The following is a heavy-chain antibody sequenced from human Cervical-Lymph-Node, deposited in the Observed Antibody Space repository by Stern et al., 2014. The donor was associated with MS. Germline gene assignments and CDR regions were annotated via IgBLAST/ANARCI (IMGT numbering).Heavy chain of an antibody. CDR3: AADESRAAFDV. Sequence: QMQLVQSGPEVKKPGTSVKVSCKASGFTFISVVQWVRQARGQRLEWIGWIVVGSGNTTYTQKFQERLKTTSDMSTRTAYMTLRSLASEDTAIYYCAADESRAAFDVWGQGTMVTGSS. CDR2: IVVGSGNT. CDR1: GFTFISV. J-gene: IGHJ3*01. V-gene: IGHV1-58*01.